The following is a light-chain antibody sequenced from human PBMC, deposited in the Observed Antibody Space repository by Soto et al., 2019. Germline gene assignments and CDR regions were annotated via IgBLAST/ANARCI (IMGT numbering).Light chain of an antibody. Sequence: QAVVTQPPSMSGAPGQRVTISCTGNSSNIGAGYDVHWYQQLPGTAPKLLIYGNTNRPSGVPDRFSGSKSGTSASLAITGLQDEDEADYYCQSNDSSLSGSTVFGTGTKLTVL. CDR1: SSNIGAGYD. CDR2: GNT. J-gene: IGLJ1*01. CDR3: QSNDSSLSGSTV. V-gene: IGLV1-40*01.